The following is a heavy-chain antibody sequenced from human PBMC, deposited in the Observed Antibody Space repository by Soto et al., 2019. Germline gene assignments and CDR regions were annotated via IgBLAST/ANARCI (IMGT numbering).Heavy chain of an antibody. CDR3: AADSRGYSGYDLSEWDYYYYGMDV. CDR1: SYTSTSYY. Sequence: PSGKVSCKASSYTSTSYYMHGVRQAPGQRLEWIGWIVVGSVNTNYAQKFQERVTITRYMSTSTAYMELSSLRSEDTAVYYCAADSRGYSGYDLSEWDYYYYGMDVWGQGTTVTVSS. J-gene: IGHJ6*02. CDR2: IVVGSVNT. V-gene: IGHV1-58*02. D-gene: IGHD5-12*01.